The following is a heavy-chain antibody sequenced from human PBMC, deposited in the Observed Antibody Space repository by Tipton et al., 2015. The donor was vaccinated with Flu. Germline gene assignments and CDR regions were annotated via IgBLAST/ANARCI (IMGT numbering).Heavy chain of an antibody. D-gene: IGHD3-16*02. V-gene: IGHV3-53*01. CDR3: ARVLSSEYYYGMDV. Sequence: SLRLSCAASGFTVSSNSMSWVRQAPGKGLERISLVYSAGSTYYADSVKGRFTISRDNSKNTVFLQMNTLRAEDTAVYYCARVLSSEYYYGMDVWGQGTTVTVSS. CDR1: GFTVSSNS. CDR2: VYSAGST. J-gene: IGHJ6*02.